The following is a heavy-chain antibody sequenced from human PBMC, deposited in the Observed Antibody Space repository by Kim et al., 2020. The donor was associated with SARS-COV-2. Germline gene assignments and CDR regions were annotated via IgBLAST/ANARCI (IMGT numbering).Heavy chain of an antibody. CDR3: ARDYSSSSGDYYYYGMDV. CDR1: GGSFSGYY. Sequence: SETLSLTCAVYGGSFSGYYWSWIRQPPGKGLEWIGEINHSGSTNYNPSLKSRVTISVDTSKNQFSLKLSSVTAADTAVYYCARDYSSSSGDYYYYGMDVWGQGTTVTVSS. D-gene: IGHD6-6*01. CDR2: INHSGST. V-gene: IGHV4-34*01. J-gene: IGHJ6*02.